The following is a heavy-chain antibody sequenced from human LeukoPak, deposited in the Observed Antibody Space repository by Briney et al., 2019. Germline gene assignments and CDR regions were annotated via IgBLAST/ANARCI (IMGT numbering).Heavy chain of an antibody. Sequence: LGASVKVSCKASGYTFTSYYMHWVRQAPGQGLEWMGWISTYNDNTNYAQKLQGRVAMTTDTSTSTAYMELRSLRSDDTAVYYCARDLVVVTGIRSDGGVDYWGQGTLVTVSS. CDR2: ISTYNDNT. J-gene: IGHJ4*02. CDR3: ARDLVVVTGIRSDGGVDY. CDR1: GYTFTSYY. V-gene: IGHV1-18*04. D-gene: IGHD2-21*02.